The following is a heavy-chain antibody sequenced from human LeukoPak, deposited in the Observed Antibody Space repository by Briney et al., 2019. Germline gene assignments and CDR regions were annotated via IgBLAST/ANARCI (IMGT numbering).Heavy chain of an antibody. V-gene: IGHV4-30-4*01. CDR3: ARAPFAYYESPWDS. CDR1: GGSISSGDYY. Sequence: SETLSLTCTVSGGSISSGDYYWSWIRQPPGKGLEWIGYIYYSGSTYYNPSLKSRVTISVDTSKNQFSLKLSSVTAADTAVYYCARAPFAYYESPWDSWGQGILVTVSS. D-gene: IGHD3-22*01. J-gene: IGHJ4*02. CDR2: IYYSGST.